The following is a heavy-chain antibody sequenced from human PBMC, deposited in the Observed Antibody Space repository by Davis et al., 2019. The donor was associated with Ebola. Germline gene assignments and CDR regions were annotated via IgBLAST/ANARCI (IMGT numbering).Heavy chain of an antibody. V-gene: IGHV4-61*08. CDR2: VYERRRT. J-gene: IGHJ4*02. CDR1: TAFAARGGYG. D-gene: IGHD3-9*01. CDR3: ARSHSDWLLPFDY. Sequence: SLSPAWILATAFAARGGYGCNWLRHGPCMGLEWNGDVYERRRTDYSPRLRRRTTISLDTSKNQFSLRLTSVTAADTAVYYCARSHSDWLLPFDYQGQGTLATVSS.